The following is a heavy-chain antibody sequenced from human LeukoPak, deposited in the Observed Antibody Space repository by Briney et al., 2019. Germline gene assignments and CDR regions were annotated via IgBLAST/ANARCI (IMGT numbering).Heavy chain of an antibody. D-gene: IGHD5-18*01. V-gene: IGHV4-39*01. Sequence: IGSIYYSWSTYYNPSLKSRVTISVDTSKNQFSLKLSSVTAADTAVYYCARYGYSYGIDYWGQGTLVTVSS. J-gene: IGHJ4*02. CDR2: IYYSWST. CDR3: ARYGYSYGIDY.